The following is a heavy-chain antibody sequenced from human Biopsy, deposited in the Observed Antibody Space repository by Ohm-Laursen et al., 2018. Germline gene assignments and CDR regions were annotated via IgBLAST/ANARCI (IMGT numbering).Heavy chain of an antibody. CDR3: TRDTTYYAGTTYYDALDV. Sequence: SLRLSCAASGFTFSSHAMTWVRQAPGKGLEWVANIKRDGSQSNHADSVKGRFTISRDNAKNSLYLQMNSLRAEDTAVYYCTRDTTYYAGTTYYDALDVWGQGTTVTVSS. J-gene: IGHJ3*01. CDR1: GFTFSSHA. D-gene: IGHD2/OR15-2a*01. CDR2: IKRDGSQS. V-gene: IGHV3-7*01.